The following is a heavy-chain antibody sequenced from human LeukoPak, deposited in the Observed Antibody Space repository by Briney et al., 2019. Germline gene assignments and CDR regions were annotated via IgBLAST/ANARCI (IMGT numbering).Heavy chain of an antibody. CDR1: GFTFSSYE. CDR3: VRAGLRTTPFYFDY. D-gene: IGHD1-7*01. J-gene: IGHJ4*02. CDR2: ISCSGSTI. V-gene: IGHV3-48*03. Sequence: PGGSLRLSCAASGFTFSSYEMNWVRQAPGKGLEWVSYISCSGSTIYYADSVKGRLTISRDNARNSLSLQMNSLRAEDTAVYYCVRAGLRTTPFYFDYWGQGALVIVSS.